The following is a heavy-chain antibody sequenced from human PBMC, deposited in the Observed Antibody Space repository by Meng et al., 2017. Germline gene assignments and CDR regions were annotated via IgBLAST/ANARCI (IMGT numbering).Heavy chain of an antibody. J-gene: IGHJ6*02. CDR2: ISAYNGNT. CDR1: GYTFTSYG. Sequence: ASVKVSCKASGYTFTSYGISWVRQAPGQGLEWMGWISAYNGNTNYAQKLQGRVTMTTDTSTSTAYMELRSLRSDDTAVYYCARLDRERFLEWLPRYYYGTDVWGQGTTVTVSS. V-gene: IGHV1-18*01. CDR3: ARLDRERFLEWLPRYYYGTDV. D-gene: IGHD3-3*01.